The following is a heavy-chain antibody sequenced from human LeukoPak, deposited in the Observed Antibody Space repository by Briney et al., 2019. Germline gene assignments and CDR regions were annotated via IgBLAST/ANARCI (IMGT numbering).Heavy chain of an antibody. CDR1: GFTFSSYS. D-gene: IGHD3-3*01. CDR3: ARYYDRPYDFWSGEGGYFDY. V-gene: IGHV3-48*01. J-gene: IGHJ4*02. CDR2: ISSSSSTI. Sequence: GGSLRLSCAASGFTFSSYSMNWVRQAPGKGLEWVSYISSSSSTIYYADSVKGRFTISRDNAKNSLYLQMNSLRAEDTAVYYCARYYDRPYDFWSGEGGYFDYWGQGTLVTVSS.